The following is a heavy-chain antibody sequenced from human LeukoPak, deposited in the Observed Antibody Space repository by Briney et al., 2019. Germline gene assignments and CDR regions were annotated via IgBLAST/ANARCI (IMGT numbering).Heavy chain of an antibody. D-gene: IGHD6-13*01. V-gene: IGHV3-30*18. CDR2: ISYDATNE. CDR3: AKDQDVAAAGTWGSIDY. J-gene: IGHJ4*02. Sequence: GGSLRLSCAASGFTFSNYGIHWVRQAPGKGLEWVAVISYDATNEYYTDSVKGRFTISRDNSRNTLYLQMNSLRAEDTAVYYCAKDQDVAAAGTWGSIDYWGQGTLVTVSS. CDR1: GFTFSNYG.